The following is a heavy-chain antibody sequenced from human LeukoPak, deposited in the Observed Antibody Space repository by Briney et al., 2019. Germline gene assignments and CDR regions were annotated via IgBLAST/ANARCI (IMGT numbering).Heavy chain of an antibody. J-gene: IGHJ4*02. D-gene: IGHD2-15*01. CDR1: GFTFSSYA. Sequence: GGSLRLYCAASGFTFSSYAMHWVRQAPGKGLEWVAVISYDGSNKYYADSVKGRFTISRDNSKNTLYLQMNSLRAEVTAVYYCARTPISYYFDYWGQGTLVTVSS. CDR3: ARTPISYYFDY. CDR2: ISYDGSNK. V-gene: IGHV3-30*04.